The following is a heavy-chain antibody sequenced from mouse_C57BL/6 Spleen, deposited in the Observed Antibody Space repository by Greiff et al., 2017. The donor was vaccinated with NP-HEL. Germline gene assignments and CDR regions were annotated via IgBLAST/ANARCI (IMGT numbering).Heavy chain of an antibody. CDR2: INPSTGGT. V-gene: IGHV1-42*01. Sequence: VQLQQSGPELVKPGASVKISCKASGYSFTGYYMNWVKQSPEKSLEWIGEINPSTGGTTYNQKFKAKATLTVDKSSSTAYMQLKSLTSEDSAVYYCAYYYGSSYYAIDYWGQGTSVTVSS. J-gene: IGHJ4*01. CDR1: GYSFTGYY. D-gene: IGHD1-1*01. CDR3: AYYYGSSYYAIDY.